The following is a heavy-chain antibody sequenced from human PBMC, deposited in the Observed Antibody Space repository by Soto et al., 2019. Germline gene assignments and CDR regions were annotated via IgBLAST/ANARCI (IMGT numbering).Heavy chain of an antibody. D-gene: IGHD3-3*01. CDR1: GGSISSGDYY. CDR2: IYYSGST. Sequence: SATLSLTCTVSGGSISSGDYYWSWIRQPPGKGLEWIGYIYYSGSTYYNPSLKSRVTISVDTSKNQFSLKLSSVTAADTAVYYCAAGYYDFWRGPTTPRYYYGMDGWGQGTTVTV. V-gene: IGHV4-30-4*01. CDR3: AAGYYDFWRGPTTPRYYYGMDG. J-gene: IGHJ6*02.